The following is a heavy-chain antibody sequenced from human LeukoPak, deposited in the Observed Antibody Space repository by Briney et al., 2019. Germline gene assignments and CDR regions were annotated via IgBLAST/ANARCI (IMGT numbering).Heavy chain of an antibody. CDR1: GGTFSSYA. V-gene: IGHV1-69*05. J-gene: IGHJ3*02. CDR3: ARDVTSIVVVTANYGDQIGDAFDI. CDR2: IIPIFGTA. D-gene: IGHD2-21*02. Sequence: SVKVSCKASGGTFSSYAISWVRPAPGQGLEWMGVIIPIFGTANYAQKFQGRVTITTDESTSTAYMELSSLRSEDTAVYYCARDVTSIVVVTANYGDQIGDAFDIWGQGTMVTVSS.